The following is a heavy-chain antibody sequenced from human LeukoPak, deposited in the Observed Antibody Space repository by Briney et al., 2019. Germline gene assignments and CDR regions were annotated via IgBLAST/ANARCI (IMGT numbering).Heavy chain of an antibody. CDR1: GYTFTSYG. D-gene: IGHD5-18*01. Sequence: ASVKVSCKASGYTFTSYGISWVRQAPGQGLEWMGWISAYNGNTNYAQRLQGRVTMTTDTSTSTAYMELRSLRPDDTAVYYCARVESGYSYFDYWGQGTLVTVSS. CDR3: ARVESGYSYFDY. CDR2: ISAYNGNT. J-gene: IGHJ4*02. V-gene: IGHV1-18*01.